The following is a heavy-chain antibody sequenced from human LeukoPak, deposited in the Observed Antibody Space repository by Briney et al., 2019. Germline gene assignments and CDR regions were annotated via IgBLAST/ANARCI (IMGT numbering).Heavy chain of an antibody. CDR3: ALIRYCSGGSCSGAFDI. V-gene: IGHV4-39*01. CDR2: IYYSGST. CDR1: GGSISSSSYY. D-gene: IGHD2-15*01. Sequence: SETLSLTCTVSGGSISSSSYYWGWIRQPPGKGLEWIGSIYYSGSTYYNPSLKSRVTISVDTSKNQFSLKLSSVTAADTAVYYCALIRYCSGGSCSGAFDIWGQGTMVTVSS. J-gene: IGHJ3*02.